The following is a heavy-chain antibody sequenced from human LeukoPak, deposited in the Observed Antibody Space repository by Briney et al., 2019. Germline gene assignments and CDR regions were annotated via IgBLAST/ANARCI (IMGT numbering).Heavy chain of an antibody. CDR2: IYYSGST. Sequence: SETLSLTCTVSSGSISRDYWHWIRQSPGKGLEWTGYIYYSGSTNYNPSLKSRVTISVDTSKNQFSLKLSSVTAADTAVYYCARHEGYCGGDCSYYFDYWGQGTLVTVSS. CDR3: ARHEGYCGGDCSYYFDY. D-gene: IGHD2-21*02. J-gene: IGHJ4*02. CDR1: SGSISRDY. V-gene: IGHV4-59*08.